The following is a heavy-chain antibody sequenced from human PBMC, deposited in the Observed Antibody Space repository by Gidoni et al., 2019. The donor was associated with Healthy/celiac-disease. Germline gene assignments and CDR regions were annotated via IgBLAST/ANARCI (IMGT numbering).Heavy chain of an antibody. D-gene: IGHD2-2*01. CDR1: RSSISSGSY. Sequence: QVQLQESGPGLVKPSEPLSITSTASRSSISSGSYWGWIRQPPGKGLEWIGSVYHSGSTYYNPSLKSGVTISVDTSKSQFSLQLSSVTAADTAVYYCAGPYCSSTRCYPPHRFDPWGQGALVTVAS. J-gene: IGHJ5*02. CDR2: VYHSGST. CDR3: AGPYCSSTRCYPPHRFDP. V-gene: IGHV4-38-2*02.